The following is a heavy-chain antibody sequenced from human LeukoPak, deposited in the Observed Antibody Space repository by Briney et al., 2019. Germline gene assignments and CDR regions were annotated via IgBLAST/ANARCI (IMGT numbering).Heavy chain of an antibody. CDR2: IIPIFGTA. Sequence: ASVKVSCKASGYTFTGYYMHWVRQAPGQGLEWMGGIIPIFGTANYAQKFQGRVTITADESTSTAYMELSSLRSEDTAVYYCAREDCTSPTCFVDYWGQGTLVTVSS. CDR1: GYTFTGYY. D-gene: IGHD2-2*01. CDR3: AREDCTSPTCFVDY. V-gene: IGHV1-69*13. J-gene: IGHJ4*02.